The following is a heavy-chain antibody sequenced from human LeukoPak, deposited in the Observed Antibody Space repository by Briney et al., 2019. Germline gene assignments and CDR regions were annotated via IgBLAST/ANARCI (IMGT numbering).Heavy chain of an antibody. J-gene: IGHJ4*02. CDR2: ISYDGSNK. V-gene: IGHV3-30*18. CDR3: AKAPWLRPGTLYY. CDR1: GFTFSSYG. Sequence: PGGSLRLSCAASGFTFSSYGMHWVRQAPGKGLEWVAVISYDGSNKYYADSVKGRFTISRDNSKNTLYLQMNSLRAEDTAVYYCAKAPWLRPGTLYYWGQGTLVTVSS. D-gene: IGHD5-12*01.